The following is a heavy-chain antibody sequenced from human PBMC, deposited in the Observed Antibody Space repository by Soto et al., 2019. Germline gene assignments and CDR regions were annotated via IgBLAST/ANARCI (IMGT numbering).Heavy chain of an antibody. V-gene: IGHV1-46*01. Sequence: QVQLVQSGAEVKKPGASVKVSCKESGYTFTSYYRHWVRQAPGQWLEWMGIINPRGGSTSYAQKFQGRVTMTRDTSPSTVYMELSSLRSEDTAVYYCERDGRQLAHFDYWGQGTLVTVCS. J-gene: IGHJ4*02. CDR3: ERDGRQLAHFDY. CDR2: INPRGGST. D-gene: IGHD5-18*01. CDR1: GYTFTSYY.